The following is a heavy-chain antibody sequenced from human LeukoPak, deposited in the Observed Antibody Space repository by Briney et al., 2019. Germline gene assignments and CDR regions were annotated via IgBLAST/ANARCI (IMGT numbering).Heavy chain of an antibody. D-gene: IGHD2-15*01. CDR2: IKSKIDGETV. CDR3: TTNSLGYCNSLDCLIDY. Sequence: TSETLSLTCTVSGYSISSGYYWGWIRQPPGKGLEWIGRIKSKIDGETVDYGAPVKGRFTISRDDSQDTVYLQLDSLKAEDTALYYCTTNSLGYCNSLDCLIDYWGQGTMVAVSS. V-gene: IGHV3-15*01. CDR1: GYSISSGYY. J-gene: IGHJ4*02.